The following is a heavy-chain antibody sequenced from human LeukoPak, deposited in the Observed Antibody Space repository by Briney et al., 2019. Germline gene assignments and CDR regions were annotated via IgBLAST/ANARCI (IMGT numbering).Heavy chain of an antibody. CDR2: ISAYNGNT. J-gene: IGHJ4*02. Sequence: ASVKVSCKASGYTFTGYYMHWVRQAPGQGLEWMGWISAYNGNTNYAQKLQGRVTMTTDTSTSTAYMELRSLRSEDTAVYYCARGDGYSYGPPGPYWGQGTLVTVSS. CDR3: ARGDGYSYGPPGPY. CDR1: GYTFTGYY. V-gene: IGHV1-18*04. D-gene: IGHD5-18*01.